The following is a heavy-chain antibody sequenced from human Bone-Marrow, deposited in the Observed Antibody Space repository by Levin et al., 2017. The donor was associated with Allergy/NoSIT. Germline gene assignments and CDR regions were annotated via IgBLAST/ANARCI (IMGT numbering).Heavy chain of an antibody. D-gene: IGHD5-12*01. CDR2: VYYTGDT. V-gene: IGHV4-39*02. J-gene: IGHJ6*02. Sequence: SETLSLTCAVSGGSISSTSYYWGWIRQPPGKGLEWIGSVYYTGDTYAIPSLTGRVTISRDTSRWHFSLKMRSVTAADTAVYYCARFMAYDHTMDVWGQGTTVTVS. CDR3: ARFMAYDHTMDV. CDR1: GGSISSTSYY.